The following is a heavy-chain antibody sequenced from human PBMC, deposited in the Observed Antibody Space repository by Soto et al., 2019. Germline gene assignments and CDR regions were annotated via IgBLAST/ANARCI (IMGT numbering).Heavy chain of an antibody. CDR2: IYPGDSDT. Sequence: GESLKISCKGSGYTFTNYWIGWVRQMPGKGLEWMGIIYPGDSDTKYNPSFQGQGTISADKSITTTYLQWSSLKASDTAIYYCAASIFYYGMDVWGQGTTVTVSS. V-gene: IGHV5-51*01. J-gene: IGHJ6*02. CDR3: AASIFYYGMDV. CDR1: GYTFTNYW.